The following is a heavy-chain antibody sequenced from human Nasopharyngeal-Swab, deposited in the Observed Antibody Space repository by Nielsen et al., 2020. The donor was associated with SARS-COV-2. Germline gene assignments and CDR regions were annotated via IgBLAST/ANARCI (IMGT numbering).Heavy chain of an antibody. Sequence: GESLKISCAASGFTFSSYAMSWVRQAPGKGLEWVSAIYSGGSTYYADSVKGRFTISRHNSKNTLYLQMNSLRAEDTAVYYCASINATYSGSYLDYWGQGTLVTVSS. D-gene: IGHD1-26*01. CDR1: GFTFSSYA. CDR3: ASINATYSGSYLDY. J-gene: IGHJ4*02. CDR2: IYSGGST. V-gene: IGHV3-53*04.